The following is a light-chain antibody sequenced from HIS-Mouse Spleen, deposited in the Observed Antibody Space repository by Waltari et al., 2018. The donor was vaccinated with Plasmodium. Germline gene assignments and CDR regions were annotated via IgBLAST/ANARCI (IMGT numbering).Light chain of an antibody. CDR2: GAS. CDR3: QQYNNWSFT. Sequence: IVMTQSPATLSVPPVERATLSCRASQSLSSNLAWYQQKPGQAPRLLIYGASTRATGIPARFSGSGSGTEFTLTISSLQSEDFAVYYCQQYNNWSFTFGPGTKVDIK. J-gene: IGKJ3*01. CDR1: QSLSSN. V-gene: IGKV3-15*01.